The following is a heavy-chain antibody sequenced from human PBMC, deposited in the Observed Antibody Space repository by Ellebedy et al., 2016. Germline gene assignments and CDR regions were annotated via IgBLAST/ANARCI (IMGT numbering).Heavy chain of an antibody. CDR3: ARRNLNYYGSGSYPKTYYYYMDV. CDR1: GYTFTSYY. J-gene: IGHJ6*03. Sequence: ASVKVSCXASGYTFTSYYMHWVRQAPGQGLEWMGIINPSGGSTSYAQKFQGRVTMTRDTSTSTVYMELSSLRSEDTAVYYCARRNLNYYGSGSYPKTYYYYMDVWGKGTTVTVSS. D-gene: IGHD3-10*01. V-gene: IGHV1-46*01. CDR2: INPSGGST.